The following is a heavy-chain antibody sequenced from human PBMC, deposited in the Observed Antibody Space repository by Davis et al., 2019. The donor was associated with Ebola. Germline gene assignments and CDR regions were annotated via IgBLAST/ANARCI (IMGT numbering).Heavy chain of an antibody. CDR2: INSAGSYI. V-gene: IGHV3-21*05. J-gene: IGHJ4*02. D-gene: IGHD6-6*01. CDR1: GFTFSTYG. Sequence: PGGSLRLSCAASGFTFSTYGMTWVRQVPGKGLEWVSHINSAGSYISYTDSVKGRFIISRDDAKSTVYLQMNSLRAEDTAVYYCAKDWGYSSSLAYFEYWGQGTQVIVSS. CDR3: AKDWGYSSSLAYFEY.